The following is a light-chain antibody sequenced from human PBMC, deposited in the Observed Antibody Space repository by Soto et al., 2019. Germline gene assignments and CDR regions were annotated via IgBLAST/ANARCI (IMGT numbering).Light chain of an antibody. CDR3: QQANSFPLT. Sequence: DIQMTQSPSSVSASVGDRVTITCRASQGISSWLALYQQKPGKAPNLLIYAASSLHSGVPSRFSGSGSGTDFTLTISSLQHEDFATYYCQQANSFPLTFGGGTKVDIK. J-gene: IGKJ4*01. CDR2: AAS. V-gene: IGKV1-12*01. CDR1: QGISSW.